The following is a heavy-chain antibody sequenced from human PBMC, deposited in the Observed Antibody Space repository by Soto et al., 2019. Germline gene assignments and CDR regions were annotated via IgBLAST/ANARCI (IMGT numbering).Heavy chain of an antibody. Sequence: TSETLSLTCTVSGGSISSGDYYWSWIRQPPGEGLEWIGYLYYSGSTYYNPSLKSRVTISVDTSKNQFSLKLSSVTAADTAVYYCARGGSRNYDILTGYYKDPYYFDYWGQGTLVTSPQ. D-gene: IGHD3-9*01. V-gene: IGHV4-30-4*01. CDR1: GGSISSGDYY. J-gene: IGHJ4*02. CDR2: LYYSGST. CDR3: ARGGSRNYDILTGYYKDPYYFDY.